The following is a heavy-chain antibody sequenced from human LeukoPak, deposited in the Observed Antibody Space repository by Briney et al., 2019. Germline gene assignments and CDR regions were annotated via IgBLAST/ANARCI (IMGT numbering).Heavy chain of an antibody. J-gene: IGHJ4*02. Sequence: GGSLRLSCTASGFTFSSYAMSWVRQAPGKGLEWVSAISGSGGSTYYADFVKGRFTISRDNSKNKLYLQMNSLRAEDTAIYYCAGVVVTRPYYFDYWGQGTLVTVSS. D-gene: IGHD3-22*01. CDR1: GFTFSSYA. CDR3: AGVVVTRPYYFDY. CDR2: ISGSGGST. V-gene: IGHV3-23*01.